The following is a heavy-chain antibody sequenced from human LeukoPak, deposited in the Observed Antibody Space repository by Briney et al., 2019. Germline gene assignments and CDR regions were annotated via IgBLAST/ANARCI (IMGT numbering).Heavy chain of an antibody. CDR3: ASLASEWELPEVDY. V-gene: IGHV3-48*01. Sequence: GGSLRLSCAASGFTFSSYAMNWVRQAPGTGLEWVSYISPSSTLIYYADSVKGRFTISRDNAKKSLFLQMNSLRAEDTAVYHCASLASEWELPEVDYWGLGTLVTVSS. CDR2: ISPSSTLI. CDR1: GFTFSSYA. J-gene: IGHJ4*02. D-gene: IGHD1-26*01.